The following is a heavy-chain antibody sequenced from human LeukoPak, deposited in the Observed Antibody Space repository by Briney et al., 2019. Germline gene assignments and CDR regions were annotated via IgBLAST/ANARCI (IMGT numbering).Heavy chain of an antibody. D-gene: IGHD2-2*01. Sequence: PGESLKISCKGSGYSFTSFWIGWVRQMPGKGLEWMGIIYPGDSDTRYSPSFQGQVTISADKSINTAYLQWSSLKASDTAMYYCARHDSCSSTSCYFDYWGQGTLVTASS. J-gene: IGHJ4*02. CDR2: IYPGDSDT. CDR1: GYSFTSFW. CDR3: ARHDSCSSTSCYFDY. V-gene: IGHV5-51*01.